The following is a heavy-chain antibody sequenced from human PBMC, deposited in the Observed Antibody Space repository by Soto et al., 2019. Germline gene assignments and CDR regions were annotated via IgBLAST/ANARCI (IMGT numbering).Heavy chain of an antibody. J-gene: IGHJ4*02. CDR1: GFTVSSNY. Sequence: PGGSLRLSCAASGFTVSSNYMSWVRQAPGKGLEWVSVIYSGGSTYYADSVKGRFTISRDNSKNTLYLQMNSLRAEDTAVYYCAREDGGQWLDRGYFDYWGQGTLVTVSS. CDR3: AREDGGQWLDRGYFDY. D-gene: IGHD6-19*01. V-gene: IGHV3-53*01. CDR2: IYSGGST.